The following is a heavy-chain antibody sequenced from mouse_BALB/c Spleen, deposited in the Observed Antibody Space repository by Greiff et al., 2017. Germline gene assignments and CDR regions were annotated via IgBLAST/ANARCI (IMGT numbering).Heavy chain of an antibody. D-gene: IGHD2-3*01. J-gene: IGHJ3*01. V-gene: IGHV5-6*01. Sequence: EVMLVESGGDLVKPGGSLKLSCAASGFTFSSYGMSWVRQTPDKRLEWVATISSGGSYTYYPDSVKGRFTISRDNAKNTLYLQMSSLKSEDTAMYYCARQGDDGYSLFAYWGQGTLVTVSA. CDR2: ISSGGSYT. CDR1: GFTFSSYG. CDR3: ARQGDDGYSLFAY.